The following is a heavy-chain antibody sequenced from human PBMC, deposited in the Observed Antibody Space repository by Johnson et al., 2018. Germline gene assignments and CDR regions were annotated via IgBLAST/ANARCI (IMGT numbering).Heavy chain of an antibody. J-gene: IGHJ4*01. CDR1: GDSISSSSYY. CDR3: ARGPYYDYWTGARDYYFDY. CDR2: IFYSGSN. Sequence: QVQLQESGPGLMKPSETLSLNCNVSGDSISSSSYYWGWIRQPPGKGLAWIGSIFYSGSNDYNPSLKSRVIISVDTSKHQLSLNLTPVTAADTAVYYCARGPYYDYWTGARDYYFDYWGQGTLVTVSS. V-gene: IGHV4-39*07. D-gene: IGHD3-3*01.